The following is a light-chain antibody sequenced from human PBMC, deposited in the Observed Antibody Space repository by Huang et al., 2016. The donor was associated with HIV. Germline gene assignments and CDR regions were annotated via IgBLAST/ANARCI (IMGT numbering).Light chain of an antibody. CDR1: QGISRS. V-gene: IGKV1-12*01. CDR2: AAS. CDR3: QHTNSPFT. J-gene: IGKJ3*01. Sequence: DPVTITCRASQGISRSLAWYQQIAGKAPNLLIYAASSLQRGVPSRFSGSGSGTDFTLTISSLQPEDFVTYYCQHTNSPFTFGPGTKVDFK.